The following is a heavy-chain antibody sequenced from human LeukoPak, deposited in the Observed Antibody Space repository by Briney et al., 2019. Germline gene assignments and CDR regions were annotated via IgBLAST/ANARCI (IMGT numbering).Heavy chain of an antibody. V-gene: IGHV4-30-2*01. Sequence: PSETLSLTSAVSGGSISSGGYSWSWIRQPPGRGLEWIGYIYHSGSTYYNPSLKSRVTISVDRSKNQFSLRLTSVTAADTAVYYCAREGYYDSSGYNWFDPWGQGTLVTVSS. J-gene: IGHJ5*02. D-gene: IGHD3-22*01. CDR3: AREGYYDSSGYNWFDP. CDR1: GGSISSGGYS. CDR2: IYHSGST.